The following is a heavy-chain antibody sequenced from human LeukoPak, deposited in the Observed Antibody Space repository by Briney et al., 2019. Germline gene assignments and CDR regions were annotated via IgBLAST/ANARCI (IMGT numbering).Heavy chain of an antibody. D-gene: IGHD3-10*01. CDR1: EYTFTAYY. CDR2: INLYGVVT. J-gene: IGHJ4*02. Sequence: ASVKLSCKPSEYTFTAYYIHWVRQSPGQRLEWLGWINLYGVVTNYAHKFHGRVTMTTATSISPTSLEMSRLRSDETAVCYCARDLTSGLLWFRELSLDYWGQGTLVTVSS. V-gene: IGHV1-2*07. CDR3: ARDLTSGLLWFRELSLDY.